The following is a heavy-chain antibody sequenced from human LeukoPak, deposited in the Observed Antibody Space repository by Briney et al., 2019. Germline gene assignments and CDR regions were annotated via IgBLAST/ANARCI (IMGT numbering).Heavy chain of an antibody. D-gene: IGHD4-17*01. Sequence: GGSLRLSCAASGFTFSSYAMSWVRQAPGKGLVWVSRINSDGSVTTYADSVKGRFTISRDNAKNTLYLQMNGLRAEDTAVYYCARDVRYGDYVVDYWGQGTLVTVSS. CDR2: INSDGSVT. V-gene: IGHV3-74*03. CDR1: GFTFSSYA. J-gene: IGHJ4*02. CDR3: ARDVRYGDYVVDY.